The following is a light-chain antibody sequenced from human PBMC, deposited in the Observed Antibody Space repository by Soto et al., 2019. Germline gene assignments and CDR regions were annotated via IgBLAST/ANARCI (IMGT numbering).Light chain of an antibody. V-gene: IGKV3-11*01. CDR1: QSISYY. CDR3: QQRGNWPPLT. J-gene: IGKJ4*01. CDR2: DAS. Sequence: EIVLTQSPATLSLSPGERATLSCRASQSISYYLSWYQQKPGQAPRLLIYDASNRATGIPARFSGSGSGTDFTRTISSLEPEDFAVYYCQQRGNWPPLTFGGGTKVESK.